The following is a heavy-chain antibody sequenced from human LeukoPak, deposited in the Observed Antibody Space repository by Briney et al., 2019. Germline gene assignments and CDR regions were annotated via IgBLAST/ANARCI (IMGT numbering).Heavy chain of an antibody. CDR2: IVPNNGGT. CDR1: GYTFTGYY. J-gene: IGHJ4*02. Sequence: ASVKVSCKTSGYTFTGYYMHWVRQAPGQGLEWMGWIVPNNGGTNYAQKFQGRVTMTGDTSISTAFMELSRLRSDDTAIYYCARANENYFDYWGQGTLVTVSS. V-gene: IGHV1-2*02. CDR3: ARANENYFDY. D-gene: IGHD1-1*01.